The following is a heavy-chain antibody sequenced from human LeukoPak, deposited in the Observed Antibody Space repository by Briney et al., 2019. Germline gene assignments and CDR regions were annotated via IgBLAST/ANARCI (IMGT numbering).Heavy chain of an antibody. J-gene: IGHJ4*02. CDR1: GFTFSSYS. CDR3: ARDISNPKWYYLASFDY. D-gene: IGHD2/OR15-2a*01. V-gene: IGHV3-21*01. Sequence: GGSLRLSCAASGFTFSSYSMNWVRQAPGKGLEWASSISSSSSYIYYADSVKGRFTISRDNAKNSLYLQMNSLRAEDTAVYYCARDISNPKWYYLASFDYWGQGTLVTVSS. CDR2: ISSSSSYI.